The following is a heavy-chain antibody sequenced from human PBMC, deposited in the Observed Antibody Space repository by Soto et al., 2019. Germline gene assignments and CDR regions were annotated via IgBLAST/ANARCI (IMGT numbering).Heavy chain of an antibody. CDR1: VFTCINAL. V-gene: IGHV3-15*01. CDR3: TKEDIYYFDY. J-gene: IGHJ4*02. CDR2: IKSKTYGGTT. Sequence: VGSRRLSCSSSVFTCINALMSLFRQAPGKGLEWVGRIKSKTYGGTTDYAAPVKGRFTISRDDSKNTLYLQMNSPKTEDTAVYYCTKEDIYYFDYWGQGTLVTVSS.